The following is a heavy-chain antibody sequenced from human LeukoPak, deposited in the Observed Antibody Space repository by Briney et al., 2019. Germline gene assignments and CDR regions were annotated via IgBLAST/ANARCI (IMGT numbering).Heavy chain of an antibody. CDR3: ARQSGYYDY. Sequence: SETLSLTCTVSGGSISSSSYYWGWLRQPPGKGLEWIGSIYYSGSTYYNPSLKSRVTISVDTPKNQFSLKLSSVTAADTAVYYCARQSGYYDYWGQGTLVTVSS. D-gene: IGHD3-3*01. J-gene: IGHJ4*02. CDR1: GGSISSSSYY. CDR2: IYYSGST. V-gene: IGHV4-39*01.